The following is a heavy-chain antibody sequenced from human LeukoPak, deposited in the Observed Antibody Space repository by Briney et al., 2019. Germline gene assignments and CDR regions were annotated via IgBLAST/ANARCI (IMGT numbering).Heavy chain of an antibody. CDR2: ISYDGSNK. CDR3: ASGHIYANY. D-gene: IGHD5-18*01. CDR1: GFTFSSYG. V-gene: IGHV3-30*03. Sequence: GGSLRLSCAASGFTFSSYGMHWVRQAPGKGLEWVAVISYDGSNKYYADSVKGRFTISRDNSKSTVYLQMNSLRAEDTAVYYCASGHIYANYWGQGTLVTVSS. J-gene: IGHJ4*02.